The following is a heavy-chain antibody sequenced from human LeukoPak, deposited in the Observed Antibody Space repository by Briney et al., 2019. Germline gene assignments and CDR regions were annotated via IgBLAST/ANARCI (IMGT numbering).Heavy chain of an antibody. V-gene: IGHV1-8*01. J-gene: IGHJ4*02. CDR2: MNPNSGNT. CDR3: ARGGGDYDFWSGYYYFDY. CDR1: GYTFTSYD. Sequence: EASVKVSCKASGYTFTSYDINWLRQATGQGLEWMGWMNPNSGNTGYAQKFQGRVTMTRNTSISTAYMELSSLRSEDTAVYYCARGGGDYDFWSGYYYFDYWGQGTLVTASS. D-gene: IGHD3-3*01.